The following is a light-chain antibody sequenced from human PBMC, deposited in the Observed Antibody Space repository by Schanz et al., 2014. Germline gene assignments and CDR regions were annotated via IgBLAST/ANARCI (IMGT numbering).Light chain of an antibody. V-gene: IGLV1-40*01. CDR3: QSYDSSLSGWV. CDR1: SSNIGAGYD. Sequence: QSVLTQPPSMSGAPGQRVTISCTGSSSNIGAGYDVHWYQQLPGTAPKLLIYANSNRPSGVPDRFSGSKSGTSAYLAISGLQAEDEADYYCQSYDSSLSGWVFGGGTKLTVL. CDR2: ANS. J-gene: IGLJ3*02.